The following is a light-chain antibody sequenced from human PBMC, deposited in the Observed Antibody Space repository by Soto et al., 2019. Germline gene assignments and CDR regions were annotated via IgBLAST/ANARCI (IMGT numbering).Light chain of an antibody. J-gene: IGKJ2*01. CDR1: QSVLYSSNNKNY. Sequence: DIVMTQSPDSLAVSLGERATINCKSSQSVLYSSNNKNYLAWYQQKPGQPPKLLIYWASTRESGVPDRFSGSGSGTDFTLTISSLQAEDVAVYYCQQYYSTPLMYTFGKGTKVDIK. CDR2: WAS. CDR3: QQYYSTPLMYT. V-gene: IGKV4-1*01.